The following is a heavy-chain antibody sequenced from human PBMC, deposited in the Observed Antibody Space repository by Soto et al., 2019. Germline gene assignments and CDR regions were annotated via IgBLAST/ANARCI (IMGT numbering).Heavy chain of an antibody. CDR3: AREVHGFDI. D-gene: IGHD1-1*01. J-gene: IGHJ3*02. CDR1: GFTFSSHW. Sequence: PGGSLRLSCVGSGFTFSSHWISWVRQGPGRGLEWVGNIKQDGSQTYYADSIQGRFTISRDNAENSLYLQMNGLRVEDTAVYYCAREVHGFDIWGQGTMVTVSS. CDR2: IKQDGSQT. V-gene: IGHV3-7*04.